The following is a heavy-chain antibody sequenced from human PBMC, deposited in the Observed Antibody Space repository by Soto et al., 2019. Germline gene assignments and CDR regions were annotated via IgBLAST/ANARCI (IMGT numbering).Heavy chain of an antibody. D-gene: IGHD4-17*01. V-gene: IGHV2-70*11. J-gene: IGHJ3*02. CDR2: IDWDDDK. Sequence: SGPTLVNPTQTLTLTCTFSGLSLSTSGMCVSWIRQPPGKALEWLARIDWDDDKYYSTSLKTRLTISKDTSKNQVVLTMTNMDPVDTATYYCARILMTTVTTRNDAFDIWGQGTMVTVSS. CDR1: GLSLSTSGMC. CDR3: ARILMTTVTTRNDAFDI.